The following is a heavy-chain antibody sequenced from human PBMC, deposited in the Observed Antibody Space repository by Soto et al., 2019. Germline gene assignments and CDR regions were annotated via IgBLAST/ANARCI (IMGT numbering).Heavy chain of an antibody. CDR1: GFTFSSYG. V-gene: IGHV3-33*01. CDR3: ARGHSGAECFDY. CDR2: IWYDGSNK. Sequence: QVQLVESGGGVVQPGRSLRLTCAASGFTFSSYGMHWVRQAPGKGLEWVAVIWYDGSNKYYADSVKGRVTISRDNSKNTLYLQMNSLRAEDTAVYYCARGHSGAECFDYWGQGTLVTVSS. D-gene: IGHD5-12*01. J-gene: IGHJ4*02.